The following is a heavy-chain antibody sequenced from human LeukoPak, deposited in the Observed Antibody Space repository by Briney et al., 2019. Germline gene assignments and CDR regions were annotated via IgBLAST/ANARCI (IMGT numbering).Heavy chain of an antibody. D-gene: IGHD3-16*02. Sequence: GESLKISCKGSGYSFTSYWIGWVRQMPGKGLEWMGIIYPGDSDTRYSPSFQGQVTISADKSISTAYLQWSSLKASDTAMYYCARSTRLLSGGLPPSIVLYFDYWGQGTLVTVSS. CDR2: IYPGDSDT. V-gene: IGHV5-51*01. CDR1: GYSFTSYW. CDR3: ARSTRLLSGGLPPSIVLYFDY. J-gene: IGHJ4*02.